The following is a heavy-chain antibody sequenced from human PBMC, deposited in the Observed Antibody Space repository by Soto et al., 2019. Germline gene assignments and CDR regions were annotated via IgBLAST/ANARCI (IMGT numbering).Heavy chain of an antibody. D-gene: IGHD1-1*01. V-gene: IGHV3-33*03. CDR2: IWHDGSKK. CDR3: ASWLEPSSYYGMDV. J-gene: IGHJ6*02. Sequence: QVQLVESGGGVVQPGRSLRVSCEASGLTFSNYGMHWVRQAPGKGLEWVAIIWHDGSKKYYGDSVKGRFTISRDNSKNTRYLQMNSLRAEDTAVYYCASWLEPSSYYGMDVWGQGTTVTVSS. CDR1: GLTFSNYG.